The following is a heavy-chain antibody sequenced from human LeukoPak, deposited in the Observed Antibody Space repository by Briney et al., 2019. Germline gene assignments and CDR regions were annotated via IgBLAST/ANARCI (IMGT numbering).Heavy chain of an antibody. D-gene: IGHD2-15*01. CDR1: GFNFNDYA. J-gene: IGHJ4*02. CDR3: ARVVVGAYYFDS. Sequence: GGSLRLSCAASGFNFNDYAIHWVRQAPGKGLEWVAVISYDGENEYYADSVKGRFTISRDNAKNTLYLQMNSLRAEDTAVYYCARVVVGAYYFDSWGQGTLVTVSS. CDR2: ISYDGENE. V-gene: IGHV3-30*03.